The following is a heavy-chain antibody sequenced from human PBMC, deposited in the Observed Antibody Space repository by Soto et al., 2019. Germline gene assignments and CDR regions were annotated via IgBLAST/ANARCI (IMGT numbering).Heavy chain of an antibody. V-gene: IGHV3-33*01. CDR2: ISYDGINK. CDR1: GFTFSNNG. CDR3: ARDRVQMVDGLDV. D-gene: IGHD2-15*01. J-gene: IGHJ6*02. Sequence: QVQLVESGGGVVQPGRSLRLSCAASGFTFSNNGMHWVRQAPGKGLEWVAVISYDGINKYYADSVKGRFIISRDNSKNTVYLQMNSLRAEDTAVYYCARDRVQMVDGLDVWGQGTTVTVSS.